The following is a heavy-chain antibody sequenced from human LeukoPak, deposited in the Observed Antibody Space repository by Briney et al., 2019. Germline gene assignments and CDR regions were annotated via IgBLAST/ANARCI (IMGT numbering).Heavy chain of an antibody. J-gene: IGHJ4*02. D-gene: IGHD3-22*01. CDR2: IWYDGRTQ. V-gene: IGHV3-33*01. CDR3: ARGEYYHESSGYPNY. CDR1: GFTFSTYG. Sequence: GGSLRLSCAASGFTFSTYGMHWVRQAPGKGLEWVAVIWYDGRTQFYAESVKGRFAVCRDNSKNTLYLQMNSLRAEDTAVYHCARGEYYHESSGYPNYWGQGTLVTVSS.